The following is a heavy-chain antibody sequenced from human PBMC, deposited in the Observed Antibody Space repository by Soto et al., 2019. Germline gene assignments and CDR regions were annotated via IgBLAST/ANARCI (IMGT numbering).Heavy chain of an antibody. CDR1: GFTFSSYG. CDR3: AKDLLGPGRAYGMDV. Sequence: QVQLVESGGGVVQPGRSLRLSCAASGFTFSSYGMHWVRQAPGKGLEWLAVISYDGSNNYYADSVKGRFTISRDNSKNTLYLQMNSLRAEDTAVYYCAKDLLGPGRAYGMDVWGQGTTVTVSS. J-gene: IGHJ6*02. CDR2: ISYDGSNN. D-gene: IGHD7-27*01. V-gene: IGHV3-30*18.